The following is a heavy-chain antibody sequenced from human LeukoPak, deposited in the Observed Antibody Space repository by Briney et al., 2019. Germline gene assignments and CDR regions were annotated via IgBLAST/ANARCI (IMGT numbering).Heavy chain of an antibody. CDR1: GFTFSSYA. J-gene: IGHJ4*02. V-gene: IGHV3-23*01. D-gene: IGHD2-15*01. CDR2: ITDNGNTT. Sequence: PGGSLRLSRAASGFTFSSYARNWVRLSPGKGLEWVSAITDNGNTTYYADSVKGRFTISRDNSKNTLYLQMSSLRAEDTAVYYCATLRLSDHFDYWGQGTLVTVSS. CDR3: ATLRLSDHFDY.